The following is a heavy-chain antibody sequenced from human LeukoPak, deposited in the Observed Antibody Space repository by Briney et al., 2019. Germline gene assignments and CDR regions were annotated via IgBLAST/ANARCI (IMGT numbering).Heavy chain of an antibody. Sequence: ASVKVSCKASGYTFTSYDINWVRQATGQGLEWMGWMNPNSGNTGYAQKFQGRVTMTRNTSISTAYMELSSLRSEDTAVYYCARVGEEYYDFRSGYQHYYYYYYMDVWGKGTTVTVSS. V-gene: IGHV1-8*01. CDR1: GYTFTSYD. J-gene: IGHJ6*03. CDR3: ARVGEEYYDFRSGYQHYYYYYYMDV. CDR2: MNPNSGNT. D-gene: IGHD3-3*01.